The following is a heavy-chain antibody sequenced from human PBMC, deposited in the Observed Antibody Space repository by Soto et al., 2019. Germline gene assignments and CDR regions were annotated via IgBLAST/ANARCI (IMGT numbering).Heavy chain of an antibody. CDR2: IKQDGSEK. D-gene: IGHD6-19*01. CDR1: GFTFSSYW. CDR3: ACVEEYSSGWRDYFDY. Sequence: PGGSLRLSCAASGFTFSSYWMSWVRQAPGKGQEWVANIKQDGSEKYYVDSVKGRFTISRDNAKNSLYLQMNSLRAEDTAVYYCACVEEYSSGWRDYFDYWGQRTLV. V-gene: IGHV3-7*05. J-gene: IGHJ4*02.